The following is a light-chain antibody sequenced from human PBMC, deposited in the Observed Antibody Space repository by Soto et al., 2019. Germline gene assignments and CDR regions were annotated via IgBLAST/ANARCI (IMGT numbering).Light chain of an antibody. Sequence: EIVLTQSPGTLSLSPGERATLSCRASQYVTSNYFSWYQQKPGQAPRLLIYTTSSRATGVPERFSGSGSGTDFTLTISRLEPEDSAMYYCLQYGGAPWTFGQGTQVEIK. CDR2: TTS. V-gene: IGKV3-20*01. CDR3: LQYGGAPWT. CDR1: QYVTSNY. J-gene: IGKJ1*01.